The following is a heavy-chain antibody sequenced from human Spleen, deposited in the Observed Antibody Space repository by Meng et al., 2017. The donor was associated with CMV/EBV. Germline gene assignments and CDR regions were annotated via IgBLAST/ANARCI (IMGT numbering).Heavy chain of an antibody. V-gene: IGHV3-23*01. CDR2: IRGSGGST. J-gene: IGHJ6*02. Sequence: GESLKISCAASGFTFSSYAMSWVRQAPGKGLEWVSGIRGSGGSTHYADSVKGRFTISRDNSKNTLYLQMNSLRAEDTAVYYCAKALDFFPNYYYYGMDVWGQGTTVTVS. CDR1: GFTFSSYA. CDR3: AKALDFFPNYYYYGMDV. D-gene: IGHD3-3*01.